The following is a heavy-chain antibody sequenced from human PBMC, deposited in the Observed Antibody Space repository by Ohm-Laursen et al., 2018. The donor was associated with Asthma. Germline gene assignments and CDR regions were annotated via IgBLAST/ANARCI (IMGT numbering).Heavy chain of an antibody. Sequence: SLRLSCTASGFTFNKSWMSWVRQAPGKGLEWVAHINENGGEKFYVDSVKGRVTISRDNAKNSLYLQMNSLRADDTAVYYCGRVYSSSWDPRSQGTLVTVPS. V-gene: IGHV3-7*05. CDR3: GRVYSSSWDP. D-gene: IGHD6-13*01. CDR2: INENGGEK. CDR1: GFTFNKSW. J-gene: IGHJ5*02.